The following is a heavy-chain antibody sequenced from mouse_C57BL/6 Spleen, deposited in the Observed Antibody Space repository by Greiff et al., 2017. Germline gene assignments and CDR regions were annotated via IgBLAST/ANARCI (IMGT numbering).Heavy chain of an antibody. D-gene: IGHD1-1*01. CDR3: ARKGITSNFEG. Sequence: EVMLVESGGGLVKPGGSLKLSCAASGFTFSDYGMHWVRQDPEKGLEWVAYISSGSSTIYYADTVKGRFTISRDKSKNTQFLQLTSVRSEDTAMYYCARKGITSNFEGWGKGTTLTVSS. J-gene: IGHJ2*01. V-gene: IGHV5-17*01. CDR1: GFTFSDYG. CDR2: ISSGSSTI.